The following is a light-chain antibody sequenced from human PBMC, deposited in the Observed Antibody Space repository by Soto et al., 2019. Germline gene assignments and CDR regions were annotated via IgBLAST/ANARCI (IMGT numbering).Light chain of an antibody. V-gene: IGKV1-33*01. CDR3: QHYNNLPSLT. CDR2: DAS. CDR1: QDIRNY. Sequence: DIQMTQSPSSLSASVGDRVTITCQASQDIRNYLNWYQQKPGKAPKVLIYDASNLETGVPSRFSGSGSGTEFTFSFSSLQPEDFATYYCQHYNNLPSLTFGGGTKVEIK. J-gene: IGKJ4*01.